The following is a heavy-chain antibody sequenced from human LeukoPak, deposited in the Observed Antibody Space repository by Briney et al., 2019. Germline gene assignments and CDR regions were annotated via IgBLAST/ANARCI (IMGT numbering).Heavy chain of an antibody. CDR1: RYTLTELS. CDR3: ATIFPYSSGWWFDY. D-gene: IGHD6-19*01. J-gene: IGHJ4*02. Sequence: GASVKVSCKVSRYTLTELSMHWVRQAPGKGLEWMGGFDPEDGETIYAQKFQGRVTMTEDTSTDTAYMELSSLRSEDTAVYYCATIFPYSSGWWFDYWGQGTLVTVSS. V-gene: IGHV1-24*01. CDR2: FDPEDGET.